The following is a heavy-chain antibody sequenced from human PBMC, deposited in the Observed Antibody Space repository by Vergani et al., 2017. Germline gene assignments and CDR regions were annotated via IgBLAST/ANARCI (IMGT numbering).Heavy chain of an antibody. CDR1: GYSFTSYW. CDR2: IYPGDSDT. D-gene: IGHD6-6*01. CDR3: ARWLPEYSSSLEVGGSAYFDY. J-gene: IGHJ4*02. Sequence: EVQLVLSGAEVKTPGESLKIFCKGSGYSFTSYWIGWARQMRGKGLEWMGIIYPGDSDTRYSPSVQGQVTISADKSISTAYLQWSSLKASDTAMYYCARWLPEYSSSLEVGGSAYFDYWGQGTLVTVSS. V-gene: IGHV5-51*01.